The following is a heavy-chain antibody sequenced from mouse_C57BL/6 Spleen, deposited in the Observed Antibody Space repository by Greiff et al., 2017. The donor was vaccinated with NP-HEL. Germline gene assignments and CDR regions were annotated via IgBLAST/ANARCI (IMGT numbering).Heavy chain of an antibody. CDR3: ARPYDGYYEGFAY. J-gene: IGHJ3*01. V-gene: IGHV5-6*02. CDR1: GFTFSSYG. Sequence: DVKLQESGGDLVKPGGSLKLSCAASGFTFSSYGMSWVRQTPDKRLEWVATISSGGSYTYYPDSVKGRFTISRDNAKNTLYLQMSSLKSEDTAMYYCARPYDGYYEGFAYWGQRTLVTVSA. D-gene: IGHD2-3*01. CDR2: ISSGGSYT.